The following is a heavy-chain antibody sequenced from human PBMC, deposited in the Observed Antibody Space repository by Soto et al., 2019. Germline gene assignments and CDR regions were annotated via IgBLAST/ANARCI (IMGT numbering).Heavy chain of an antibody. CDR2: IYYSGST. CDR3: ARGYSGYDGLDY. CDR1: GGSISSYY. V-gene: IGHV4-59*01. J-gene: IGHJ4*02. D-gene: IGHD5-12*01. Sequence: PSETLSLTCTVSGGSISSYYWSWSRQPPGKGLEWIGYIYYSGSTNYNPSLKSRVTISVDTSKNQFSLKLSSVTAADTAVYYCARGYSGYDGLDYWGQGTLVPVSS.